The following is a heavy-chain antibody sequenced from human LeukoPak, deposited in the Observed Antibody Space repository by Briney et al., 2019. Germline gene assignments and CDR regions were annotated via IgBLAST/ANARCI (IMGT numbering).Heavy chain of an antibody. D-gene: IGHD6-6*01. CDR3: ARGSGIAARLGDY. CDR2: ISSSSSYI. J-gene: IGHJ4*02. Sequence: GGSLRLSCAASGFTFSSYSMNWVRQAPGKGLEWVSSISSSSSYIYYADSVKGRFTISRDNAKNSLYLQMNSLRAEDTAVYYCARGSGIAARLGDYWGQGTLVTVSS. CDR1: GFTFSSYS. V-gene: IGHV3-21*01.